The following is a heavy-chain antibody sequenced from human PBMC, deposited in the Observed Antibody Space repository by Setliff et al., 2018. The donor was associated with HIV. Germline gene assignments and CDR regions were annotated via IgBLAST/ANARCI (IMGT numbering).Heavy chain of an antibody. CDR3: ARDDGDYWYLDL. CDR1: GFTFSSYA. J-gene: IGHJ2*01. CDR2: ISYDGSNK. V-gene: IGHV3-30*04. Sequence: LRLSCAASGFTFSSYAMHWVRQAPGKGLEWLAFISYDGSNKYYAHSVKGRFTISRDNSRNTLYMQMNSLRAEDTAVYYCARDDGDYWYLDLWGRGTLVTVSS. D-gene: IGHD4-17*01.